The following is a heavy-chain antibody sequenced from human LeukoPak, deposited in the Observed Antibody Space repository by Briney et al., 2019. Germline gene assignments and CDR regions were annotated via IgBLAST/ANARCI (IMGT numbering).Heavy chain of an antibody. CDR3: AKARGLSWPNY. CDR2: IRYDGSKDGSNK. CDR1: GSIFRNYA. J-gene: IGHJ4*02. D-gene: IGHD3-10*01. V-gene: IGHV3-30*02. Sequence: GGSLRLSCLASGSIFRNYAMHWVRQAPGKGLEWVAVIRYDGSKDGSNKYYADSVKGRFTISRDDSESTLYLQMNSLRAEDTAVYYCAKARGLSWPNYWGQGTLVTVSS.